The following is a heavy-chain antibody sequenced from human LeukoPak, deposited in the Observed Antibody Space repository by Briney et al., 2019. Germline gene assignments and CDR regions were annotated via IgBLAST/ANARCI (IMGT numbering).Heavy chain of an antibody. Sequence: SETLSLTCTVSGGSFTDYYWGWIRQPPGKGLEWIGTMFYNGATKSDPSLSSRVTMSIDTSKNQFSLKLRSVTAADTAVYYCAREARFALPVVGSGDYWGQGTLVTVSS. J-gene: IGHJ4*02. V-gene: IGHV4-59*12. CDR1: GGSFTDYY. CDR3: AREARFALPVVGSGDY. D-gene: IGHD6-19*01. CDR2: MFYNGAT.